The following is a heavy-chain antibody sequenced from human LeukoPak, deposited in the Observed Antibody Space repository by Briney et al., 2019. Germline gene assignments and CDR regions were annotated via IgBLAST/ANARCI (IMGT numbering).Heavy chain of an antibody. CDR2: IYWDDDK. CDR1: GFSLSTSGVG. V-gene: IGHV2-5*02. J-gene: IGHJ1*01. CDR3: AHILLGKQQLEEYFQH. D-gene: IGHD6-13*01. Sequence: ESGPTLVNPTQTLTLTCTFSGFSLSTSGVGVGWIRQPPGKALEWLALIYWDDDKRYSPSLKSRLTITKDTSKNQVVLTMANMDPVDTATYYCAHILLGKQQLEEYFQHWGQGTLVTVSS.